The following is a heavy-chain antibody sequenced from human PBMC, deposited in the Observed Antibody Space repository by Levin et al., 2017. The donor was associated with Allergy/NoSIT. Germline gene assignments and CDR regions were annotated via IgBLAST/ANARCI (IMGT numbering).Heavy chain of an antibody. J-gene: IGHJ4*02. V-gene: IGHV3-9*01. Sequence: GGSLRLSCAASGFTFDDYAMHWVRQAPGKGLEWVSGISWNSGSIGYADSVKGRFTISRDNAKNSLYLQMNSLRAEDTALYYCAKAPSMAAAGTRFDYWGQGTLVTVSS. CDR3: AKAPSMAAAGTRFDY. CDR1: GFTFDDYA. D-gene: IGHD6-13*01. CDR2: ISWNSGSI.